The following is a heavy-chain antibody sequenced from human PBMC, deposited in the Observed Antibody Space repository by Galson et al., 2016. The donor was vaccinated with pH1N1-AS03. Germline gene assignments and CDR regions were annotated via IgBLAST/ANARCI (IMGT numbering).Heavy chain of an antibody. J-gene: IGHJ4*02. D-gene: IGHD1-26*01. CDR1: GFTFDDHA. Sequence: SLRLSCAASGFTFDDHAMHWVRQAPGKGLEWVSGISWNGNNIAYADSVKGRFTISRDNVKNSLYLQMNSLRAEDTALYYCAKDNGAGATQRLSFFDYWGQGTLVTVSS. CDR3: AKDNGAGATQRLSFFDY. CDR2: ISWNGNNI. V-gene: IGHV3-9*01.